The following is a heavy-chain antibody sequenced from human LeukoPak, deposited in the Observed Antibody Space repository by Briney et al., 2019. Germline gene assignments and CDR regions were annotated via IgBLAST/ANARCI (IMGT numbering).Heavy chain of an antibody. CDR3: VRSELNDYSRF. D-gene: IGHD4-11*01. V-gene: IGHV4-38-2*02. CDR2: INYSGNT. Sequence: SETLSLTCSVSGYSIRSGYQWGWIRPTPGKGLEWMGSINYSGNTFYNMSLKSRVTLSLDMSNNQFFLNLKSVTAADTAIYYCVRSELNDYSRFWGQGILVIVSS. J-gene: IGHJ4*02. CDR1: GYSIRSGYQ.